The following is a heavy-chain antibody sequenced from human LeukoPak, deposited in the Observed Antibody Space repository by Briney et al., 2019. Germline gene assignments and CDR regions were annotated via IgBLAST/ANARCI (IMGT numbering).Heavy chain of an antibody. Sequence: PGGSLRLSCAASGFTFSSYSMNWVRQAPGKGLEWVSSISSSSSYIYYADSVKGRFTISRDNAKNSLYLQMNSLRAEDTAVYYCARENQLLLSFVYWGQGTLVTVSS. CDR2: ISSSSSYI. V-gene: IGHV3-21*01. CDR1: GFTFSSYS. CDR3: ARENQLLLSFVY. D-gene: IGHD2-2*01. J-gene: IGHJ4*02.